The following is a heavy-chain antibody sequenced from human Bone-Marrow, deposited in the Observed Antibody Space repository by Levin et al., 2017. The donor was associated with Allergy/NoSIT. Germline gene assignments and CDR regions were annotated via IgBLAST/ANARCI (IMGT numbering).Heavy chain of an antibody. D-gene: IGHD3-10*01. CDR2: IDPHDSYI. CDR3: ARRAERYYYGSGNQDWFDP. V-gene: IGHV5-10-1*01. CDR1: GYRFTSYW. Sequence: KVSCKASGYRFTSYWINWVRQLPGKGLDWMGRIDPHDSYINYNPSFQGHVTISSDKSISTAYLHWSSLKASDTALYYCARRAERYYYGSGNQDWFDPWGQGTLVIVSS. J-gene: IGHJ5*02.